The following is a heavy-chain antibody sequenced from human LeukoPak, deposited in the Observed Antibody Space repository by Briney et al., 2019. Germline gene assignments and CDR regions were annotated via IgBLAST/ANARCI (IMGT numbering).Heavy chain of an antibody. V-gene: IGHV4-39*01. CDR1: GGSISSSSFY. Sequence: SETLSLTCTVSGGSISSSSFYWGWIRQPPGKGLEWIGSIYYSGSTYYSPSLKSRVTISVDTSKNQFSLKLSSVTAADTAVYYCARPAHGGNSGDYWGQGTLVTVSS. J-gene: IGHJ4*02. CDR3: ARPAHGGNSGDY. D-gene: IGHD4-23*01. CDR2: IYYSGST.